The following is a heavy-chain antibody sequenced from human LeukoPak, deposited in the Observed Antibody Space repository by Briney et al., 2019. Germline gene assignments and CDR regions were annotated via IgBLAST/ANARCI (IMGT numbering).Heavy chain of an antibody. CDR1: GGSFSGYY. V-gene: IGHV4-34*01. Sequence: SETLSLTCAVYGGSFSGYYWNWIRQPPGKGLEWIGEINQSGSTNYNPSLKSRVTISVDTSKNQFSLKLSSVTAADTAVYYCARGGAVTTRFPFDYWGQGTLVTVSS. CDR3: ARGGAVTTRFPFDY. D-gene: IGHD4-17*01. CDR2: INQSGST. J-gene: IGHJ4*02.